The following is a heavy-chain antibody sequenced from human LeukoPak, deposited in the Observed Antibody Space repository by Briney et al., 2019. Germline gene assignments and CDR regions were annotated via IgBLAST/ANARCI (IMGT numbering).Heavy chain of an antibody. J-gene: IGHJ6*04. CDR2: IYHSGST. D-gene: IGHD6-13*01. Sequence: PSETLSLTCAVSGYSISNGYYWGWIRQPPGKGLEWIGSIYHSGSTYYNPSLKSRVTISVDTSENQFSLKLSSVTAADTAVCYCASRIAAAGTRKAYYYYGMDVWGKGTTVTVSS. V-gene: IGHV4-38-2*01. CDR1: GYSISNGYY. CDR3: ASRIAAAGTRKAYYYYGMDV.